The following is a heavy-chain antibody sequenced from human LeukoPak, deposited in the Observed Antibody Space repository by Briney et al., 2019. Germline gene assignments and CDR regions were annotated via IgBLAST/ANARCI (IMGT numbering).Heavy chain of an antibody. CDR3: ARAQGYSSSWLDY. CDR2: IYYSGST. V-gene: IGHV4-59*01. CDR1: GGSISNYY. D-gene: IGHD6-13*01. J-gene: IGHJ4*02. Sequence: PSETLSLTCTVSGGSISNYYWSWIRQPPGKGLEWIGYIYYSGSTNYNPPLKSRVTMSVETSKNQFSLKLTSVTTADTAVYYCARAQGYSSSWLDYWGQGTLVTVSS.